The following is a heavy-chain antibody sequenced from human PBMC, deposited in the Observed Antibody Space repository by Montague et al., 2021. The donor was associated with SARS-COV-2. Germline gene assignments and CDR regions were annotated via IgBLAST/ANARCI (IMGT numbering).Heavy chain of an antibody. J-gene: IGHJ6*03. D-gene: IGHD6-19*01. CDR3: ARDVRGLRLVWNYYYYYMDV. Sequence: CAISGDSGAGDRLARKSIKQTSERHLQWQGRRYYRLKWYNDYAVSEKSRRTINPDTSKNQFSLQLNSVTPEDTAVYYCARDVRGLRLVWNYYYYYMDVWGKGTTVTVSS. CDR2: RYYRLKWYN. CDR1: GDSGAGDRLA. V-gene: IGHV6-1*01.